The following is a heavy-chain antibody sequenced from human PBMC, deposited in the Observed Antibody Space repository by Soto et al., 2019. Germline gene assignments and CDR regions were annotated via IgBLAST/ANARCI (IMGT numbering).Heavy chain of an antibody. Sequence: TSETLSLTCAVYGGSFSGYYWSWIRQPPGKGLEWIGEISHSGSTNYNPSLKSRVTISVDTSKNQFSLKLSSVTAADTAVYYCARGRGYCSSTSCYGYYYYYGMDVWAQRTTVTVSS. J-gene: IGHJ6*02. CDR2: ISHSGST. V-gene: IGHV4-34*01. CDR1: GGSFSGYY. CDR3: ARGRGYCSSTSCYGYYYYYGMDV. D-gene: IGHD2-2*01.